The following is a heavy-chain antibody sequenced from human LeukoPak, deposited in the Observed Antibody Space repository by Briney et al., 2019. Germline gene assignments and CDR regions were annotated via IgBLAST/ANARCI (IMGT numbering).Heavy chain of an antibody. Sequence: ASVKVSCKASGYTFTSYDINWVRQATGQGLEWMGWMNPNSGNTGYAQKFQGRVTITRNTSISTAYMELSGLRSEDTAVYYCARGKSHDYSFYFDYWGQGTLVTVSS. CDR2: MNPNSGNT. V-gene: IGHV1-8*03. CDR3: ARGKSHDYSFYFDY. D-gene: IGHD4-11*01. J-gene: IGHJ4*02. CDR1: GYTFTSYD.